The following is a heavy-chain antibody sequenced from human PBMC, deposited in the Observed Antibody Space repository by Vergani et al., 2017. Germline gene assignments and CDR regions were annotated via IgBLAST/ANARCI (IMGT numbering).Heavy chain of an antibody. V-gene: IGHV3-23*01. CDR1: GFTFSSYA. CDR2: ISGSGGST. Sequence: EVQLLESGGGLVQPGGSLRLSCAASGFTFSSYAMSWVRQAPGKGLEWVSVISGSGGSTYYADSVKGRFTISRDTSKNTLYLQMNSLRAEDTAVYYCAKEGGYSSGWYSSDYWGQGTLVTVSS. J-gene: IGHJ4*02. CDR3: AKEGGYSSGWYSSDY. D-gene: IGHD6-19*01.